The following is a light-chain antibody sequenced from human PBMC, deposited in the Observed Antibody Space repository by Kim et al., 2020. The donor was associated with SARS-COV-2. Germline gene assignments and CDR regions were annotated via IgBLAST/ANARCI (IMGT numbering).Light chain of an antibody. CDR2: GAS. CDR3: QQSKRSPRT. V-gene: IGKV1-39*01. J-gene: IGKJ1*01. Sequence: DIQMTQSPSSLSASVGDRVTITCRASQSVDTYLNWYQQSPGKAPKVLIYGASTLQGGVPPRFSGSGSGTEFTLTISSLEPEDFVTYFCQQSKRSPRTFGPGTKVDIK. CDR1: QSVDTY.